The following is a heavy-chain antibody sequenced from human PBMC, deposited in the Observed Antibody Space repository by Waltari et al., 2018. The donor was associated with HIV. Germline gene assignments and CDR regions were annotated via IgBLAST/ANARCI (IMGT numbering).Heavy chain of an antibody. CDR2: IWYDGSNK. J-gene: IGHJ4*02. D-gene: IGHD7-27*01. CDR1: VFSFGRSA. CDR3: ARDPTGAYFDY. V-gene: IGHV3-33*01. Sequence: QVPLVDSGGDVVKPGRYLRLSCRASVFSFGRSAMCWVRQAPGKGLEWVAVIWYDGSNKYYADSVKGRFTISRDNSKNTLYLQMNSLRAEDTAVYYCARDPTGAYFDYWGQGTLVTVSS.